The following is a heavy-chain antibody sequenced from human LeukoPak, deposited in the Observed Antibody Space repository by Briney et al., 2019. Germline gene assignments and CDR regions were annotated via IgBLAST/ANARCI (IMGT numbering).Heavy chain of an antibody. Sequence: ASVKVSCKASGYTFTNYGITWVRQAPGQGLEWMGWISAHDGTRNYALKHEDRVTMTTDTSTSTAYMELRSLRSDDTAVYYCARDEFPDIVVVPAAMGQDYWGQGTLVTVSS. V-gene: IGHV1-18*01. J-gene: IGHJ4*02. CDR2: ISAHDGTR. D-gene: IGHD2-2*01. CDR3: ARDEFPDIVVVPAAMGQDY. CDR1: GYTFTNYG.